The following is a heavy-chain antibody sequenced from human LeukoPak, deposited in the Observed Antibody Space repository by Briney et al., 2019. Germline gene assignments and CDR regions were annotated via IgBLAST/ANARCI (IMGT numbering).Heavy chain of an antibody. CDR3: ARVFDILTGSSPFDY. V-gene: IGHV3-66*01. Sequence: PGGSLRLSCAASGFTVSSAYMSWFRQVPGKGLQWVSLLYTSGHTIYADSVKGRFTISRDNAKNSLYLQMNSLRAEDTAVYYCARVFDILTGSSPFDYWGQGTLVTASS. CDR2: LYTSGHT. J-gene: IGHJ4*02. D-gene: IGHD3-9*01. CDR1: GFTVSSAY.